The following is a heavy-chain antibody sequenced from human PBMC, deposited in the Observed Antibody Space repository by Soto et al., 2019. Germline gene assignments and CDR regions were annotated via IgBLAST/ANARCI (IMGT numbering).Heavy chain of an antibody. CDR2: ISSSSSTI. CDR1: GFTFSSNS. D-gene: IGHD3-3*01. J-gene: IGHJ5*02. V-gene: IGHV3-48*02. CDR3: ARVIWSGQLTRDL. Sequence: EVQVVESGGGLVQPVGSLRLSCAASGFTFSSNSMNWVRQAPGKGREWISYISSSSSTIYADSVKGRFTISRDNAKNALYLQMNSLRDEDTAVYYCARVIWSGQLTRDLGGQGTLVPVSS.